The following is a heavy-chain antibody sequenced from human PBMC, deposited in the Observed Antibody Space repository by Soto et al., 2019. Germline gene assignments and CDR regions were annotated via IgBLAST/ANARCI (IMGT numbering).Heavy chain of an antibody. Sequence: SETLSLTCTVSGGSISSSSYYWGWIRQPPGEGLEWIGSIYYSGSTYYNPSLKSRVTISVDTSKNQFSLKLSSVTAADTAVYYCARRYYDFWSGYYYYYMDVWGKGTTVTVSS. CDR2: IYYSGST. CDR3: ARRYYDFWSGYYYYYMDV. D-gene: IGHD3-3*01. V-gene: IGHV4-39*01. CDR1: GGSISSSSYY. J-gene: IGHJ6*03.